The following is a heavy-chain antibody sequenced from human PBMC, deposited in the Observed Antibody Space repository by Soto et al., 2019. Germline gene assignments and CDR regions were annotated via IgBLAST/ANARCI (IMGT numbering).Heavy chain of an antibody. Sequence: QVQLVESGGGVVQPGRSLRLSCAASGFTFSSYGMHWVRQAPGKGLEWVAVIWYDGSNKYYADSVKGRFTISRDNYKNTLYLQMNSLRAEDTAVYYCARDAGDSSSSGYFDYWGQGTLVTVSS. J-gene: IGHJ4*02. CDR2: IWYDGSNK. D-gene: IGHD6-6*01. V-gene: IGHV3-33*01. CDR1: GFTFSSYG. CDR3: ARDAGDSSSSGYFDY.